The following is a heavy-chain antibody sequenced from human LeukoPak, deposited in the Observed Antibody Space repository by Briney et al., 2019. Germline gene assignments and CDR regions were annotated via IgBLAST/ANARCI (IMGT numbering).Heavy chain of an antibody. V-gene: IGHV3-30-3*01. Sequence: GGSLRLSCAASGFTVSSNYMSWVRQAPGKGLEWVAVISYDGSNYWYAGSVKGRFTISRDNSKNTLYLQMNSLRAEDTAVFYCARETEAFDNWGQGTLVTVSS. J-gene: IGHJ4*02. CDR3: ARETEAFDN. CDR1: GFTVSSNY. CDR2: ISYDGSNY.